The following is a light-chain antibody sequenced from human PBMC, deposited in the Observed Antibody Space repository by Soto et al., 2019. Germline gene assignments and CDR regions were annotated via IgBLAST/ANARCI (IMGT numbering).Light chain of an antibody. V-gene: IGLV1-44*01. J-gene: IGLJ2*01. Sequence: QSVLTQPPSASGTPGQRVTISCSGSKSNIGTNTVNWYQHLPGTAPKLLIYRNDQRPSGVPDRLSGSKSGTSASLAISGLQSEDEADYYCAAWDDSLNGAIFGAGTQLTVL. CDR3: AAWDDSLNGAI. CDR2: RND. CDR1: KSNIGTNT.